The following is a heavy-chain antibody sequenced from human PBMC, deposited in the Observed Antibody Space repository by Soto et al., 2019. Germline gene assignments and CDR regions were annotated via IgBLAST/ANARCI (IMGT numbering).Heavy chain of an antibody. V-gene: IGHV3-74*01. CDR2: INSDGSST. CDR1: GFTFSSYW. J-gene: IGHJ6*02. Sequence: GGSLRLSCAASGFTFSSYWMHWVRQAPGKWLVWVSRINSDGSSTSYADSVKCRFTISRDNAKNPLYLKMNIPRTEETALYDRLKDSGGVQYIPSLTPPDGIDVGRRDTTVTV. CDR3: LKDSGGVQYIPSLTPPDGIDV. D-gene: IGHD4-4*01.